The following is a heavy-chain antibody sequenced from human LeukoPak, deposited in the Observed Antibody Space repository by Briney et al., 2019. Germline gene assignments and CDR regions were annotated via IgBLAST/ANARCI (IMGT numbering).Heavy chain of an antibody. Sequence: GGSLRLSCAASGCTFSSYAMSWVRQAPGKGLEWVSAISGSGGSTYYADSVKGRFTISRDNSKNTLYLQMNSLRAEDTAVYYCAKDRHYYDSSGYYPDYWGQGTLVTVSS. D-gene: IGHD3-22*01. CDR1: GCTFSSYA. V-gene: IGHV3-23*01. J-gene: IGHJ4*02. CDR2: ISGSGGST. CDR3: AKDRHYYDSSGYYPDY.